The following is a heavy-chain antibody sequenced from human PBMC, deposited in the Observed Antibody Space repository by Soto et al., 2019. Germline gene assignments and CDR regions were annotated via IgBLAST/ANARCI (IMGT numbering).Heavy chain of an antibody. CDR3: ARKGGSYYEFTPFDY. D-gene: IGHD1-26*01. V-gene: IGHV4-30-4*01. CDR2: IYYSGST. Sequence: TSGTPSPTCTFSGGSLSSGCFFWGLVPPPPGKGLEWIGYIYYSGSTYYNPSLKSRVTISVDTSKNQFSLKLSSVTAADTAVYYCARKGGSYYEFTPFDYWGQGTLVTVSS. CDR1: GGSLSSGCFF. J-gene: IGHJ4*02.